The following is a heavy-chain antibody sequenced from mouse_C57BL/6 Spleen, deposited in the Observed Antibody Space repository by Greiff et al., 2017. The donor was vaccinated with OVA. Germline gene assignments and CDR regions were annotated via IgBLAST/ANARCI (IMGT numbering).Heavy chain of an antibody. CDR1: GYTFTDYE. J-gene: IGHJ4*01. Sequence: VQLQQSGAELVRPGASVTLSCKASGYTFTDYEMHWVKQTPVHGLEWIGAIDPETGGTAYNQKFKGKAILTADKSSSTTYMELRSLTSEDSAVYYCTRGLYYGGAMDYWGQGTSVTVSS. D-gene: IGHD1-1*01. CDR2: IDPETGGT. V-gene: IGHV1-15*01. CDR3: TRGLYYGGAMDY.